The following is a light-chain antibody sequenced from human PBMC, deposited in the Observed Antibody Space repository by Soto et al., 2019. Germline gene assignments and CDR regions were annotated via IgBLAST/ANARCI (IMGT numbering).Light chain of an antibody. V-gene: IGKV3-15*01. CDR1: QSVSTN. CDR2: GAS. J-gene: IGKJ5*01. CDR3: QQYSSSPS. Sequence: EIVMTQSPTTLSVSPGERATLSCRASQSVSTNLAWYQQKPGQVPSLLIYGASTMASGIPARFSGSGSGTEFTLTIGSLQSEDFAVYYCQQYSSSPSFGQGTRLEIK.